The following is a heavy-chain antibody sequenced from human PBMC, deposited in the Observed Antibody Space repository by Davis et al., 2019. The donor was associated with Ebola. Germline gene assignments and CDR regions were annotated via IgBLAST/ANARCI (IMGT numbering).Heavy chain of an antibody. CDR1: GGSISSYY. CDR3: ARQLPMTPLDY. Sequence: MPSETLSLTCTVSGGSISSYYWSWIRQPPGKGLEWIGYIYYSGSTYYNPSLKSRVTISVDTSKNQFSLKLSSVTAADTAVYYCARQLPMTPLDYWGQGTLVTVSS. CDR2: IYYSGST. V-gene: IGHV4-59*08. J-gene: IGHJ4*02.